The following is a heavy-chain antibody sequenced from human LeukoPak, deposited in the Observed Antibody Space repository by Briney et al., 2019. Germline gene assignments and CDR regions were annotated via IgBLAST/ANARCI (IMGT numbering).Heavy chain of an antibody. D-gene: IGHD2-2*01. V-gene: IGHV1-3*01. CDR3: ARSILVVPVASHYNYGVDV. J-gene: IGHJ6*02. Sequence: ASVKVSCKVSGYTFAKYAIHWVRQAPGQRLEWMGWINAGNGNTRYSQKFQGGVTIIRDTSASTAYMELSSLRSEDTAVYYCARSILVVPVASHYNYGVDVWGQGTTVTVSS. CDR1: GYTFAKYA. CDR2: INAGNGNT.